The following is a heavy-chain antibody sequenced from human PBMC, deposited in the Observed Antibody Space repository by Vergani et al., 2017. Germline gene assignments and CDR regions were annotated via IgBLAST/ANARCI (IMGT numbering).Heavy chain of an antibody. J-gene: IGHJ4*02. D-gene: IGHD7-27*01. V-gene: IGHV1-69*01. CDR1: GGTFSSYA. CDR2: IIPIFGTA. CDR3: ARGARRLGMSLAHFDY. Sequence: QVQLVQSGAEVKKPGSSVKVSCKASGGTFSSYAISWVRQAPGQGLEWMGGIIPIFGTANYAQKFQGRVTITADESTSTAYMELSSLRSEDTAVYFCARGARRLGMSLAHFDYWGQGTLVTVSS.